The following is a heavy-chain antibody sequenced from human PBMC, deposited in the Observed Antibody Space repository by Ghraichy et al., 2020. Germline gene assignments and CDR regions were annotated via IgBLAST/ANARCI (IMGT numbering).Heavy chain of an antibody. Sequence: SETLSLTCTVSGGSISSSSYYWGWIRQPPGKGLEWIGSIYYSGSTYYNPSLKSRVTISVDTSKNQFSLKLSSVTAADTAVYYCARHANRAYSREDTDFDYWGQGTLVTVSS. CDR1: GGSISSSSYY. CDR2: IYYSGST. J-gene: IGHJ4*02. D-gene: IGHD2-15*01. CDR3: ARHANRAYSREDTDFDY. V-gene: IGHV4-39*01.